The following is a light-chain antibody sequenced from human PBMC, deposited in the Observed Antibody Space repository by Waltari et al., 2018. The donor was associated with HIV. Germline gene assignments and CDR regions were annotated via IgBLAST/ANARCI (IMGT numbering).Light chain of an antibody. CDR2: SNN. CDR1: RPNLGSTT. V-gene: IGLV1-44*01. Sequence: QSVLTQPPSAYGTPGQRVPISCSGSRPNLGSTTVNWYQQLPGTAPKLLIYSNNQRPSGVPDRFSGSKSGTSASLAISGLQSEDEADYYCAAWDDSLNAWVFGGGTKLTVL. CDR3: AAWDDSLNAWV. J-gene: IGLJ3*02.